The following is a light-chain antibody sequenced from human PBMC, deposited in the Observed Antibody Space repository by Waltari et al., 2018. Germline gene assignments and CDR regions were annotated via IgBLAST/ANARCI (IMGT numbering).Light chain of an antibody. CDR2: EVS. J-gene: IGLJ2*01. Sequence: QSALTQPASVSGSPGQSLTIPCTGTSSDVGDYTFVSWYQQHPGKAPKLMIYEVSNRPSGVSNRFSGSKSGNTASLTISGLQTEDEADYYCSSYTSSDTVIFGGGTKLAVL. CDR3: SSYTSSDTVI. V-gene: IGLV2-14*01. CDR1: SSDVGDYTF.